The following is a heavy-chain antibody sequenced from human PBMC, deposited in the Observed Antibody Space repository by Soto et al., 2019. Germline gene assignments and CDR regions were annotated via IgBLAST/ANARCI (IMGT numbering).Heavy chain of an antibody. V-gene: IGHV3-23*01. CDR1: GYTLSVFA. CDR2: ISGRGENT. D-gene: IGHD7-27*01. J-gene: IGHJ3*02. CDR3: AKDRGTGDYGVNAVDI. Sequence: EVQLLESGGGLVQPGGSLRLSCAASGYTLSVFAMSWVRQAPGKGLELVSTISGRGENTYYADSVKGRFTISRDNSKNTLKLQMNSLRGEDTAVYYCAKDRGTGDYGVNAVDIWGQGTMVTVAS.